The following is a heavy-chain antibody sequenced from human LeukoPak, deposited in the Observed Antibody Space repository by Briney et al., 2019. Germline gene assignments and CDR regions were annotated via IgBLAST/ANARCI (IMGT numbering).Heavy chain of an antibody. V-gene: IGHV3-64D*06. D-gene: IGHD6-19*01. J-gene: IGHJ4*02. CDR2: ISSNGSST. CDR1: GFIFSNYA. CDR3: VKGKGIAVTSLDY. Sequence: GGSLRLSCSASGFIFSNYAMHWVRQAPGKGLEYVSAISSNGSSTYYADSVKGRFTISRDNSKNTLYLQMSSLRAEDTAVYYCVKGKGIAVTSLDYWGQGTLVTVSS.